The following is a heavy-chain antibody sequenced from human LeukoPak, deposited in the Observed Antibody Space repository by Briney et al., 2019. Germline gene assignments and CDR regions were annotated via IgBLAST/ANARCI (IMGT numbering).Heavy chain of an antibody. V-gene: IGHV3-30*04. J-gene: IGHJ4*02. Sequence: PGGSLRLSCAASGFTFSSFTLHWVRQAPGKGLGWVAVISYDGSNKYYADSVKGRFTISRDNSKNTLYLQMNSLRAEDTAVYYCAKDSSHRVFDYWGQGTLVTVSS. CDR3: AKDSSHRVFDY. D-gene: IGHD3-10*01. CDR2: ISYDGSNK. CDR1: GFTFSSFT.